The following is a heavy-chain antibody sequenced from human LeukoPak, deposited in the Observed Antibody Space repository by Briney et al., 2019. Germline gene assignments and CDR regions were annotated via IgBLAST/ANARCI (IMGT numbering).Heavy chain of an antibody. CDR3: ATDIVATINPTGDYFDY. J-gene: IGHJ4*02. CDR2: IRYDGSNK. V-gene: IGHV3-30*02. CDR1: GFTFSSYG. Sequence: GGSLRLSCAASGFTFSSYGMHWVRQAPGKGLEWVAFIRYDGSNKYYADSVKGRFTISRDNSKNTLYLQMNSLRAGDTAVYYCATDIVATINPTGDYFDYWGQGTLVTVSS. D-gene: IGHD5-12*01.